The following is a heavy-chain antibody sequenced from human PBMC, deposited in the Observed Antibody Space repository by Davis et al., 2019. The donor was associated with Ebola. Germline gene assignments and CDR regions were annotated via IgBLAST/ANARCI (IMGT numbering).Heavy chain of an antibody. CDR3: AREWLRSAYYYYYGMDV. Sequence: ASVKVSCKASGYTFTSYGISWVRQAPGQGLEWMGWISAYNGNTNYAQKLQGRVTMTTDTSTSTAYMELRSLRSDDTAVYYCAREWLRSAYYYYYGMDVWGQGTTVTVSS. CDR2: ISAYNGNT. D-gene: IGHD5-12*01. J-gene: IGHJ6*02. CDR1: GYTFTSYG. V-gene: IGHV1-18*01.